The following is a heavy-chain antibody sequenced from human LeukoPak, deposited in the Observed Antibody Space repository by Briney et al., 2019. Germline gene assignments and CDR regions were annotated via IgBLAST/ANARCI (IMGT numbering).Heavy chain of an antibody. D-gene: IGHD2-21*02. CDR3: ARSPGVTAISRFDP. CDR2: IYYSGST. Sequence: PSETLSLTCTVSGGSISSSSYYWSWIRQPPGKGLEWIGYIYYSGSTNYNPSLKSRVTISVDTSKNQFSLNLSSVTAADTAVYYCARSPGVTAISRFDPWGQGTLVTVSS. V-gene: IGHV4-61*01. J-gene: IGHJ5*02. CDR1: GGSISSSSYY.